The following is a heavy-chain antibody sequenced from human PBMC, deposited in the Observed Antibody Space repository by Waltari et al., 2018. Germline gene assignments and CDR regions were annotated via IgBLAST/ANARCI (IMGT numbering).Heavy chain of an antibody. CDR2: IYYSGST. J-gene: IGHJ4*02. Sequence: WGWIRQPPGKGLEWIGSIYYSGSTYYNPSLKSRVTISVDTSKNQFSLKLSSVTAADTAVYYCASTVYYDSSGWTYYFDYWGQGTLVTVSS. D-gene: IGHD3-22*01. CDR3: ASTVYYDSSGWTYYFDY. V-gene: IGHV4-39*01.